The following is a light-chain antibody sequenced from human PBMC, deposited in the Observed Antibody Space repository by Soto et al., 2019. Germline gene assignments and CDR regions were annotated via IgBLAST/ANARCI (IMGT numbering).Light chain of an antibody. V-gene: IGLV1-51*01. CDR3: ATWDNSLRAVV. J-gene: IGLJ2*01. Sequence: QSVLTQPPSVSAAPGQKVIISCSGSSSNIGNNYISWYQQLPGTAPKLLIYDINEPPSGITARFAGYKSGTSATLGITALQTGDEADYYCATWDNSLRAVVSGGGTKLTVL. CDR1: SSNIGNNY. CDR2: DIN.